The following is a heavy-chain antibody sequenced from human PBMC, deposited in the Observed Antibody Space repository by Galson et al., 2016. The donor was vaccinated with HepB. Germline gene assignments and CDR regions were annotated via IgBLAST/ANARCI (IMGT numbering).Heavy chain of an antibody. D-gene: IGHD3-16*01. CDR1: GFTFSSYS. J-gene: IGHJ4*02. CDR3: ARPRSLAELLPLQL. CDR2: IKTRAGDT. V-gene: IGHV3-7*01. Sequence: SLRLSCAPSGFTFSSYSMHWVRQAPGRGLESVASIKTRAGDTFDVDSVKGRFTISRDNTKDSLYLHMDSLRAEDTAVYYCARPRSLAELLPLQLWGQGTLVTVSP.